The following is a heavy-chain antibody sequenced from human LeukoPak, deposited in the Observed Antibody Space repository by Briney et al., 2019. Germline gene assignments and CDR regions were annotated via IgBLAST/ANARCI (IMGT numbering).Heavy chain of an antibody. Sequence: GGSLRLSCAASGFTLSSDAMSWVRQAPGKGLEWVSAISVSGNTYHADSVKGRFTISRDSSKNTLYLQMNRLSAEDAAVYYCVKAPVTTCSGAFCYPFDYWGQGTLVTVSS. V-gene: IGHV3-23*01. CDR1: GFTLSSDA. CDR2: ISVSGNT. CDR3: VKAPVTTCSGAFCYPFDY. J-gene: IGHJ4*02. D-gene: IGHD2-15*01.